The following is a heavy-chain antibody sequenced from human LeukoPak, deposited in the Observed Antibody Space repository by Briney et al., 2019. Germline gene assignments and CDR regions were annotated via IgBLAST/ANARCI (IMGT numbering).Heavy chain of an antibody. D-gene: IGHD3-22*01. Sequence: PSETLSLTCTVYGGSFSGYYWSWIRQPPGKGLEWIGEINHSGSTNYNPSLKSRVTISVDTSKNQFSLKLSSVTAADTAVYYCARGYYYDSSGYYYRRDYYYYYYMDVWGKGTTVTVSS. CDR1: GGSFSGYY. CDR3: ARGYYYDSSGYYYRRDYYYYYYMDV. V-gene: IGHV4-34*01. J-gene: IGHJ6*03. CDR2: INHSGST.